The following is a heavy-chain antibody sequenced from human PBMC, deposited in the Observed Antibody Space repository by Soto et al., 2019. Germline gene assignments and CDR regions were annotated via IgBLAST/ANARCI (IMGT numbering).Heavy chain of an antibody. Sequence: QLQLQESGPGLVKPSETLSLTCTVSGGSISSSSYYWGWIRQPPGKGLEWIGSIYYSGSTYYNPSRKSRVTISVDTSKNQFSLKLSSVTAADTAVYYCARQSTPRSAWFDPWGQGTLVTVSS. CDR1: GGSISSSSYY. V-gene: IGHV4-39*01. D-gene: IGHD3-3*01. CDR3: ARQSTPRSAWFDP. CDR2: IYYSGST. J-gene: IGHJ5*02.